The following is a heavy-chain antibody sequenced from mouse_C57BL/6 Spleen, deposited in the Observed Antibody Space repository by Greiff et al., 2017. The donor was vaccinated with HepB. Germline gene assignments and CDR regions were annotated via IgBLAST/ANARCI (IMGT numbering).Heavy chain of an antibody. CDR1: GYTFTNYW. Sequence: VQLQESGAELVRPGTSVKMSCKASGYTFTNYWIGWAKQRPGHGLEWIGDIYPGGGYTNYNEKFKGKATLTADKSSSTAYMQFSSLTSEDSAIYYCARGKLLRYFDYWGQGTTLTVSS. V-gene: IGHV1-63*01. CDR2: IYPGGGYT. D-gene: IGHD2-1*01. CDR3: ARGKLLRYFDY. J-gene: IGHJ2*01.